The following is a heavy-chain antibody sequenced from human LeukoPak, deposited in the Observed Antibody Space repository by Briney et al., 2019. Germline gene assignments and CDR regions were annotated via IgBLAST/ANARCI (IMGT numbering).Heavy chain of an antibody. D-gene: IGHD3-22*01. J-gene: IGHJ4*02. CDR2: ISSSGSTI. CDR3: ARPTYYYDSSGYYYGGAIDY. Sequence: GGSLRRSCAGSGFTFSNYEMNGVRLAPGKGLEWVSYISSSGSTIYYADSVKGRFTISRDNAKNSLYLQMNSLRAEDTAVYYCARPTYYYDSSGYYYGGAIDYWGQGTLVTVSS. V-gene: IGHV3-48*03. CDR1: GFTFSNYE.